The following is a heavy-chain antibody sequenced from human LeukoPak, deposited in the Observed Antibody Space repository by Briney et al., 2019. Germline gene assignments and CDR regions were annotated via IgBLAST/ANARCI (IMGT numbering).Heavy chain of an antibody. CDR2: ISGSGGTT. V-gene: IGHV3-23*01. J-gene: IGHJ4*02. D-gene: IGHD6-13*01. CDR3: ARSPQSAADYYFDY. Sequence: GGSLRLSCAASGFTFSSYGMSWVRQAPGKGLEWVSGISGSGGTTYYADSVKGRFTISRDNSKNTLYLQMNSLRAEDTAVYYCARSPQSAADYYFDYWGQGTLVTVSS. CDR1: GFTFSSYG.